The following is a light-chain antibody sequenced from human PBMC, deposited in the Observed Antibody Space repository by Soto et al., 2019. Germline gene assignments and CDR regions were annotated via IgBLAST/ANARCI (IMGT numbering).Light chain of an antibody. CDR3: MQRIEFPLT. Sequence: DIVMTQTPLSLPVTPGEPASISCRSSQSLLDSDDGNTYLDWYLQKPGQSPQLLIYTLSNRASGVPHRFSGSGSGTDFTLKISRVEAEDVGVYYCMQRIEFPLTFGGGTKVDIK. V-gene: IGKV2-40*01. CDR2: TLS. J-gene: IGKJ4*01. CDR1: QSLLDSDDGNTY.